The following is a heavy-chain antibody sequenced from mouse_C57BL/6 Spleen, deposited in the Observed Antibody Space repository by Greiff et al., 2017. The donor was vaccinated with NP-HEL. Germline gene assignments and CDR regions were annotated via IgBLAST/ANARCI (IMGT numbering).Heavy chain of an antibody. D-gene: IGHD2-1*01. CDR1: GFTFSDYG. Sequence: EVNVVESGGGLVKPGGSLKLSCAASGFTFSDYGMHWVRQAPEKGLEWVAYISSGSSTIYYADTVKGRFTISRDNAKNTLFLQMTSLRSEGTAMYYCARDGNFAWFAYWGQGTLVTVS. CDR3: ARDGNFAWFAY. CDR2: ISSGSSTI. V-gene: IGHV5-17*01. J-gene: IGHJ3*01.